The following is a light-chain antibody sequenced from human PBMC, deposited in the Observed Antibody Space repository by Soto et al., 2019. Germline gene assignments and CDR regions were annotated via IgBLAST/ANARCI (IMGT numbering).Light chain of an antibody. CDR2: SAS. V-gene: IGKV1D-12*01. Sequence: IQLTESPSSVSSSVVDRVTITCRASQGIGSWLAWYQQKPGKAPKLLIYSASSLQTRVPSRFRGSGSGTDFTLTISSLQAEDSATYYCQQANSFPQTFGGGTKVDIK. CDR3: QQANSFPQT. CDR1: QGIGSW. J-gene: IGKJ4*01.